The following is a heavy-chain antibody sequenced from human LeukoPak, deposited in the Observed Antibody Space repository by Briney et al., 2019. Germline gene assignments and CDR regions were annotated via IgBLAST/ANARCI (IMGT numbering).Heavy chain of an antibody. V-gene: IGHV3-7*01. J-gene: IGHJ4*02. Sequence: AGGSLRLSCAASGFTFSSSWMIWVRRAPGMGLEWVANMNQDGSDKTYVDSVKGRFTISRDNARNSLYLQMNSLRAEDTAMYFCARGFGRGSADYWGQGTLVTVSS. CDR3: ARGFGRGSADY. CDR1: GFTFSSSW. CDR2: MNQDGSDK. D-gene: IGHD3-10*01.